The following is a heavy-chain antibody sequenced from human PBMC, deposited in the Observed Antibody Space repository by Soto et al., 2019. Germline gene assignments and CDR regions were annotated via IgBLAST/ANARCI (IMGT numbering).Heavy chain of an antibody. D-gene: IGHD2-21*02. CDR1: GGSITDYS. J-gene: IGHJ5*02. Sequence: SETLSLTCTVSGGSITDYSWVWIRQPAGKGLEWIGRIFSSGSTNYNPSLKGRITMSLDTSKNQFSLKLNSATATDTAVYFCARDQGVVVTADNWFDPGGQGMLVTVSS. CDR2: IFSSGST. CDR3: ARDQGVVVTADNWFDP. V-gene: IGHV4-4*07.